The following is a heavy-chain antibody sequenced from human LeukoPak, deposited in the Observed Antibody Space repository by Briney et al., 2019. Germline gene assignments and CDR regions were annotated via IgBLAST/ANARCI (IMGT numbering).Heavy chain of an antibody. V-gene: IGHV4-4*07. J-gene: IGHJ4*02. Sequence: SETLSLTCTVSGGSISSYYWNWIRQPAGKGLEWIGHIYTSGSTNYNSSLKSRVTMSVDTSKNQFSVKLNSVIAADTAMYYCARGVYLGNGYYFDYWGQGTWSPSPQ. CDR1: GGSISSYY. CDR3: ARGVYLGNGYYFDY. D-gene: IGHD2-8*01. CDR2: IYTSGST.